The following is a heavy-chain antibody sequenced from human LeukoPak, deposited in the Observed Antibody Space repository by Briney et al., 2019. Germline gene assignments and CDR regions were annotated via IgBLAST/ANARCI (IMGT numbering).Heavy chain of an antibody. J-gene: IGHJ6*03. CDR2: IYTSGST. Sequence: ASQTLSLTCTVSGGSISSGSYYWSWIRQPAGKGLEWIGRIYTSGSTNCNPSLKSRVTISVDTSKNQFSLKLSSVTAADTAVYYCARDQGQGYYYYYMDVWGKGTTVTVSS. CDR1: GGSISSGSYY. V-gene: IGHV4-61*02. CDR3: ARDQGQGYYYYYMDV.